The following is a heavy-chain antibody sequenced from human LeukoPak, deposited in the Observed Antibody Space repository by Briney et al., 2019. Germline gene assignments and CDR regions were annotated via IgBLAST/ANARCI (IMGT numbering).Heavy chain of an antibody. Sequence: ASVKVSCKASGYTFTSYYMHWVRQAPGQGLEWMGIINPSGGSTSYAQKFQGRVTMTRDTSTSTVYMELSSLRSEDTAVYYCARDLVVVPAARGEEEAQYYYYYGMDVWGQGTTVTVSS. CDR1: GYTFTSYY. CDR2: INPSGGST. J-gene: IGHJ6*02. D-gene: IGHD2-2*01. V-gene: IGHV1-46*01. CDR3: ARDLVVVPAARGEEEAQYYYYYGMDV.